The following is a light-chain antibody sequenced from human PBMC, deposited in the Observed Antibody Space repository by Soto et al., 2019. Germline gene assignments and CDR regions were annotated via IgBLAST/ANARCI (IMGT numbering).Light chain of an antibody. J-gene: IGKJ4*01. V-gene: IGKV3-15*01. CDR2: AAS. Sequence: EIVMTQSPATLSVSPGERATLSYRASQSIGNNLAWYQQKPGQAPRLLIYAASTRATGIPASFSGSGSGTDFTLTISSLQSEEFAIYYCQQYNERPLTFGGGTKVENK. CDR1: QSIGNN. CDR3: QQYNERPLT.